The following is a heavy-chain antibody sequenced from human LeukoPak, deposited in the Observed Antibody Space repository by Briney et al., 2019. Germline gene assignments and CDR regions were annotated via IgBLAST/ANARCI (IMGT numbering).Heavy chain of an antibody. CDR3: AKAFQPTGRYFDY. V-gene: IGHV3-23*01. J-gene: IGHJ4*02. CDR1: GFTFSSYA. Sequence: GGSLRLSCAASGFTFSSYAMTWVRQAPGKGLEWVSAITGSGDTTYYADSVMGRFTISRDNSKNTLYLQMSSLRAEDTAIYYCAKAFQPTGRYFDYWGQGILVTVSS. CDR2: ITGSGDTT. D-gene: IGHD1-1*01.